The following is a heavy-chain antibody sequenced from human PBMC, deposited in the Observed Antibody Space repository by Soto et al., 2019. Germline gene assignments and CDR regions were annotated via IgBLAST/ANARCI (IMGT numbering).Heavy chain of an antibody. V-gene: IGHV4-61*01. CDR3: AREMATIRDNYYYGMDV. CDR1: GGSVSSGSSY. D-gene: IGHD5-12*01. J-gene: IGHJ6*02. Sequence: SETLSLTCTVSGGSVSSGSSYWSWIRQPPGKGLEWIGYIYYSGSTNYNPSLKSRVTISVDTSKNQFSLKLSSVTAADTAVYYCAREMATIRDNYYYGMDVWGQGTTVTVSS. CDR2: IYYSGST.